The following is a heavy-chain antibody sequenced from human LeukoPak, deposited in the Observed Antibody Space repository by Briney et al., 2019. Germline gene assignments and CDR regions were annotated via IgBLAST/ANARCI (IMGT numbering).Heavy chain of an antibody. D-gene: IGHD6-13*01. Sequence: SETLSLTCTVSGGPISSSSYYWGWIRQPPGKGLEWIGSIYYSGSTYYNPSLKSRVTISVDTSKNQFSLKLSSVTAADTAVYYCAREGGEDSSSWYVDYWGQGTLVTVSS. CDR2: IYYSGST. J-gene: IGHJ4*02. V-gene: IGHV4-39*07. CDR1: GGPISSSSYY. CDR3: AREGGEDSSSWYVDY.